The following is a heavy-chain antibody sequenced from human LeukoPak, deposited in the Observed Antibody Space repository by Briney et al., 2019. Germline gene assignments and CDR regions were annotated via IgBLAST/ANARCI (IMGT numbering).Heavy chain of an antibody. CDR3: ARDPYGYSGYDPF. V-gene: IGHV3-7*01. J-gene: IGHJ4*02. Sequence: GGSLRLSCAASGFTFSNYWLSWVRQAPGKGLEWVANIKEDGGEKYYVDSVKGRFTISRDNAKNSLYLQMNSLRAEDTAVYYCARDPYGYSGYDPFWGQGTLVTVSS. D-gene: IGHD5-12*01. CDR2: IKEDGGEK. CDR1: GFTFSNYW.